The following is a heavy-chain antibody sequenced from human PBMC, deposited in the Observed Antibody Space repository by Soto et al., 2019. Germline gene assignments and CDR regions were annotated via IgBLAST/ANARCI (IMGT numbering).Heavy chain of an antibody. V-gene: IGHV2-5*02. CDR3: AHNAVAGPNFAY. D-gene: IGHD6-19*01. J-gene: IGHJ4*02. CDR2: IYWDDDK. Sequence: QITLKESGPTLVKPTQTLTLTCTFSGFSLSTSGVGVGWIRQPPGKALEWLALIYWDDDKRYSPSLKSRLTITKDTPKNQVVLTMTNMDPVDTATYYGAHNAVAGPNFAYWGQGTLVTVSS. CDR1: GFSLSTSGVG.